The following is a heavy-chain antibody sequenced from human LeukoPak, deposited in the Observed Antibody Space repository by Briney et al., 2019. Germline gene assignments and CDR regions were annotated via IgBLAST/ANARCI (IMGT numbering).Heavy chain of an antibody. D-gene: IGHD6-13*01. V-gene: IGHV3-49*04. CDR3: TRVAEFLYSSSWPYYFDY. Sequence: GGSLRLSCTASGFTFGDYAMSWVRQAPGKGLEWVGFIRSKAYGGTTEYAASVKGRFTISRDDSKSIAYLQMNSLKTEDTAVYYCTRVAEFLYSSSWPYYFDYWGQGTLVTVSS. J-gene: IGHJ4*02. CDR1: GFTFGDYA. CDR2: IRSKAYGGTT.